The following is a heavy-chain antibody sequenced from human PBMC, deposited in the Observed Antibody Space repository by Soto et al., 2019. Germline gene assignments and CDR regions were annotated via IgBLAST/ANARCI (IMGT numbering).Heavy chain of an antibody. J-gene: IGHJ6*02. D-gene: IGHD3-10*01. CDR3: ARYGVLLWFGEQNYYGMDV. Sequence: PSETLSLTCTVSGGSISSGGYYWIWIRQHPGKGLEWIGYIYYSGSTYYNPSLKSRVTISVDTSKNQFSLKLSSVTAADTAVYYCARYGVLLWFGEQNYYGMDVWGQGTTVTVSS. CDR2: IYYSGST. V-gene: IGHV4-31*03. CDR1: GGSISSGGYY.